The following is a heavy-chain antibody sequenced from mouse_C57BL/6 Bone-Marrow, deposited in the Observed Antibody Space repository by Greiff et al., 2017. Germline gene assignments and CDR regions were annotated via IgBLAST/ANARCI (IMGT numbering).Heavy chain of an antibody. CDR3: ARTYYSNSRFAY. CDR1: GYTFTSYW. J-gene: IGHJ3*01. CDR2: IDPSDSYT. Sequence: QVQLQQPGAELVRPGTSVKLSCKASGYTFTSYWMHWVKQRPGQGLEWIGVIDPSDSYTNYNQKFKGKATLTVDTSSSTAYMQLSSLTSEYSAVYDCARTYYSNSRFAYWGQGTLVTVSA. V-gene: IGHV1-59*01. D-gene: IGHD2-5*01.